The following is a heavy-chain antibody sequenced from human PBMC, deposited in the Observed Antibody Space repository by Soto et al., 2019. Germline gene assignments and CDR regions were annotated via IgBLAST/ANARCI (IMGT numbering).Heavy chain of an antibody. CDR3: ARPQDYDYIWGGYRPPNDAFDI. V-gene: IGHV3-48*01. CDR1: GFTFSSYS. Sequence: GGSLRLSCAASGFTFSSYSMNWVRQAPGKGLEWVSYISSSSSTIYYADSVKGRFTISRDNAKNSLYLQMNSLGAEDTAVYYCARPQDYDYIWGGYRPPNDAFDIWGQGTMVTVSS. J-gene: IGHJ3*02. D-gene: IGHD3-16*02. CDR2: ISSSSSTI.